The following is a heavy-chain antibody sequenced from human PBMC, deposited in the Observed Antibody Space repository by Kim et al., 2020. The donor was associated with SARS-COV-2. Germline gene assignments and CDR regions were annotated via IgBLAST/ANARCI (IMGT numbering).Heavy chain of an antibody. V-gene: IGHV3-30-3*01. CDR3: ARLSRAAQGGFDY. Sequence: GGSLRLSCAASGFTFSSYAMHWVRQAPGKGLEWVAVISYDGSNKYYAYSVKGRFTISRDNSKNTLYLQMNSLRAEDTAVYYCARLSRAAQGGFDYWGQGTLVTVSS. CDR1: GFTFSSYA. J-gene: IGHJ4*02. CDR2: ISYDGSNK. D-gene: IGHD6-6*01.